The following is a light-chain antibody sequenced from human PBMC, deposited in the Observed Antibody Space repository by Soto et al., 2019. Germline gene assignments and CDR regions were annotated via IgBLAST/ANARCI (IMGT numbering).Light chain of an antibody. CDR3: SSHAGSTVV. CDR1: SSDVGAYNY. J-gene: IGLJ2*01. CDR2: DVT. V-gene: IGLV2-8*01. Sequence: QLVLTQPPSASGSPGQSVTISCTGTSSDVGAYNYVSWHQQHPGRAPQLMIYDVTKRPSGVPDRFSGSKSGNTASLTVSGLQAEDEADYYCSSHAGSTVVFGGGTKVTVL.